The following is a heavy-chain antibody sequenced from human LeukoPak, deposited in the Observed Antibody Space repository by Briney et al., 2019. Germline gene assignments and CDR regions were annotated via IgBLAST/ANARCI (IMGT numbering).Heavy chain of an antibody. V-gene: IGHV3-33*06. CDR1: GFTFSSYG. D-gene: IGHD6-19*01. CDR2: IWYGGSNK. CDR3: AKMVHTEQWLVPFDY. Sequence: GGSLRLSCAASGFTFSSYGMHWVRQAPGKGLEWVAVIWYGGSNKYYADSVKGRFTISRDNSKNTLYLQMNSLRAEDTAVYYCAKMVHTEQWLVPFDYWGQGTLVTVSS. J-gene: IGHJ4*02.